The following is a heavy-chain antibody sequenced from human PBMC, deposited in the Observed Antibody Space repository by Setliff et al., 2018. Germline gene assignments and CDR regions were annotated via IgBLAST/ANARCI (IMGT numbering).Heavy chain of an antibody. Sequence: ASVKVSCKASGYPLTNYYMHWVRQAPGQGLEWMGIINPSGGLTRYAQKFQGRVTMTRDTSTSTVYMEVSSLRPEDTAVYYCARDRYYNSWSGTSITAPHDAFDIWGQGTMVTVSS. CDR3: ARDRYYNSWSGTSITAPHDAFDI. CDR1: GYPLTNYY. V-gene: IGHV1-46*03. J-gene: IGHJ3*02. CDR2: INPSGGLT. D-gene: IGHD3-3*01.